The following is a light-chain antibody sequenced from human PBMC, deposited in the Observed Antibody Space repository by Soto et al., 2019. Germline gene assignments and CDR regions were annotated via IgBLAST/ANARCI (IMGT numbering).Light chain of an antibody. CDR3: QQSYSRPLT. CDR1: ESISSW. V-gene: IGKV1-5*03. J-gene: IGKJ3*01. Sequence: DIQMTQSPSTLSASVGDRVTITCRASESISSWLAWYQQKLGKAPKLLIYKASSLESGVPSRFSGSGSGTEFTLTISSLQPDDFATYYCQQSYSRPLTFGPGTKVDIK. CDR2: KAS.